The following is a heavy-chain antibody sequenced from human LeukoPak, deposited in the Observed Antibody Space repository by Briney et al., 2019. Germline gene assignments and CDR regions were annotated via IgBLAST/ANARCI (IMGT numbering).Heavy chain of an antibody. J-gene: IGHJ4*02. Sequence: GGSLRLSCAASGFTFSSYGMHWLRQAPGKGLEGVAFIRYDGSNKYYADSVKGRFTICRDNSKNTLYLQMNSLRAEDTAVYYCATSVEMATSFDYWGQGTLVTVSS. CDR3: ATSVEMATSFDY. CDR1: GFTFSSYG. CDR2: IRYDGSNK. V-gene: IGHV3-30*02. D-gene: IGHD5-24*01.